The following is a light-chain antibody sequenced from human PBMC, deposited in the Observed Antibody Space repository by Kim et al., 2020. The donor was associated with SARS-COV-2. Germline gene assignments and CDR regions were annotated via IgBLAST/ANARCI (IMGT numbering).Light chain of an antibody. CDR3: QQYYSYPQVT. CDR1: QGISSY. CDR2: AAS. Sequence: STGDRVTITCRASQGISSYLAWYQQKPGKAPKLLIYAASTLQSWVPSRFSGSGSGTDFTLTISCLQSEDFATYFCQQYYSYPQVTFGGGTKVEIK. V-gene: IGKV1-8*01. J-gene: IGKJ4*01.